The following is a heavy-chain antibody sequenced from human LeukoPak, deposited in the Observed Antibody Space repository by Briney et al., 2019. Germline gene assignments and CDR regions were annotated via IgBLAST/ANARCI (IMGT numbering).Heavy chain of an antibody. D-gene: IGHD7-27*01. J-gene: IGHJ6*03. Sequence: PSETLSLTCTVSGGSLSSHYWSWIRHPPGKGLEWIGYIYYSGSTNYNPSLKSRVTISVDTSKNQFSLKLSSVTAADTAVYYCARVNWGAYYYYYYMDVWGKGTTVTVSS. CDR1: GGSLSSHY. CDR3: ARVNWGAYYYYYYMDV. V-gene: IGHV4-59*11. CDR2: IYYSGST.